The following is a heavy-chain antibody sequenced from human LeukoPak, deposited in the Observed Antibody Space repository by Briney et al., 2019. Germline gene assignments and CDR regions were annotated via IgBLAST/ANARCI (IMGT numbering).Heavy chain of an antibody. CDR2: IKSDGSEK. CDR1: GFTFTNNW. Sequence: GGSLRLSCAASGFTFTNNWMSWVRQAPRKGLEWVANIKSDGSEKYYVDSVEGRFTISRDNAKNTVSLQMDSLRGEDTAVYYCVRALGSPTADHWGQGTLVTVSS. D-gene: IGHD3-16*01. CDR3: VRALGSPTADH. J-gene: IGHJ4*02. V-gene: IGHV3-7*01.